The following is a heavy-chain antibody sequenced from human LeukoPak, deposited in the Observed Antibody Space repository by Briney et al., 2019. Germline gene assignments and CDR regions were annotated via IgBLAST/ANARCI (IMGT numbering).Heavy chain of an antibody. Sequence: ASVKVSCKASGYTFTSYPISWVRQAPGQGLEWGGRITTYNGNTNYAQKLQGRVTMITDTSTSTAYMDLRGLRSDDTAVYYCARGYDYGDYVGDFDYWGQGTLVTVSS. CDR1: GYTFTSYP. CDR3: ARGYDYGDYVGDFDY. D-gene: IGHD4-17*01. V-gene: IGHV1-18*01. J-gene: IGHJ4*02. CDR2: ITTYNGNT.